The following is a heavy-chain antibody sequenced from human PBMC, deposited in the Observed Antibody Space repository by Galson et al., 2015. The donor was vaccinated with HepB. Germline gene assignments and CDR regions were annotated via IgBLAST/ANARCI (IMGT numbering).Heavy chain of an antibody. CDR1: GFTFDDYA. Sequence: SLRLSCAASGFTFDDYAMHWVRQAPGKGLEWVSGISWNSGSIGYADSVKGRFTISRDNAKNSLYLQMNSLRAEDTALYYCAKDQGRYYDSSGYADYWGQGTPVTVSS. D-gene: IGHD3-22*01. CDR2: ISWNSGSI. V-gene: IGHV3-9*01. CDR3: AKDQGRYYDSSGYADY. J-gene: IGHJ4*02.